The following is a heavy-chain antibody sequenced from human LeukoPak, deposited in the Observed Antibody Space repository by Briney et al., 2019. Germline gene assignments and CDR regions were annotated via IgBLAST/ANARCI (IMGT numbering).Heavy chain of an antibody. CDR3: ARDRSKVPAADHLFDP. CDR2: ISYDGSNK. V-gene: IGHV3-30-3*01. Sequence: GGSLRLSCAVSGFTFSSYAMHWVRQAPGKGLEWVAVISYDGSNKYYADSVKGGFTISRDNSKNTVYLQMNSLRAEDTAVYYCARDRSKVPAADHLFDPWGQGTLATVSS. J-gene: IGHJ5*02. CDR1: GFTFSSYA. D-gene: IGHD2-2*01.